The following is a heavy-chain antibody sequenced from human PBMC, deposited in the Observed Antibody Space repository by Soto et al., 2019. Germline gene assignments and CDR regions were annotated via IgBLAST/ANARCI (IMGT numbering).Heavy chain of an antibody. CDR2: IIPILGIA. Sequence: QVQLVQSGAEVKKPGYSVKVSCKATGGTFSSYTISWVRQAPGQGLEWMGRIIPILGIANYAQKFQGRVTITADKSTSTAYMELSSLRSEDTAVYYFARADYNNHKPVDYWCQGTLVTVSS. J-gene: IGHJ4*02. CDR1: GGTFSSYT. D-gene: IGHD4-4*01. V-gene: IGHV1-69*02. CDR3: ARADYNNHKPVDY.